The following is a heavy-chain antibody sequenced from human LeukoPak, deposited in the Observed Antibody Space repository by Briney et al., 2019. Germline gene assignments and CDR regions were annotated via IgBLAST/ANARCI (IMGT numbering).Heavy chain of an antibody. Sequence: PSETLSLTCTVSGGSISSYYWSWIRQPPGKGLEWIGYIYYSGSTNYNPSLKSRVTISVDTSKNQFSLKLSSVTAADTAVYYCARRGVDSSGYYRAFDIWGQGTMVTVSS. J-gene: IGHJ3*02. V-gene: IGHV4-59*08. CDR2: IYYSGST. CDR3: ARRGVDSSGYYRAFDI. CDR1: GGSISSYY. D-gene: IGHD3-22*01.